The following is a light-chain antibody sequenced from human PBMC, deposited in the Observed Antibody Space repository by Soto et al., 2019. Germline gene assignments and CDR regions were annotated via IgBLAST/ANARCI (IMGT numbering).Light chain of an antibody. Sequence: ATQMTQSPSSLSASVGDRVTITCRARHDIRSDLAWYQKKSGKAPKILIYAASSLQRRVPSRFIGNGSGSYISRTITSLPPEDFATYYYLQDYTYPRTFGQGTSVDI. V-gene: IGKV1-6*01. CDR2: AAS. CDR1: HDIRSD. J-gene: IGKJ1*01. CDR3: LQDYTYPRT.